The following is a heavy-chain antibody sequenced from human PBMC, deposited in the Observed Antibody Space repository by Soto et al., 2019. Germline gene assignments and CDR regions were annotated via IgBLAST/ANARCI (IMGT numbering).Heavy chain of an antibody. CDR1: GGTFSSYA. D-gene: IGHD6-6*01. V-gene: IGHV1-69*01. Sequence: QVQLVQSGAEVKKPGSSVKVSCKASGGTFSSYAISWVRQAPGQGLEWMGGIIPIFGTANYAQKFQGRVTITADESTSTAYMELSSLRSEDTAVYHCARDASGIAARPGYFDYWGQGTLVTVSS. CDR3: ARDASGIAARPGYFDY. CDR2: IIPIFGTA. J-gene: IGHJ4*02.